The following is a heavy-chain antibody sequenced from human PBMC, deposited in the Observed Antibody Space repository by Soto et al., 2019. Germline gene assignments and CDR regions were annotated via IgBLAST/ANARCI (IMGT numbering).Heavy chain of an antibody. CDR3: ARDATDIVVVPAAENYYYYGMDV. V-gene: IGHV3-33*01. J-gene: IGHJ6*02. D-gene: IGHD2-2*01. CDR1: GFTFSSYG. Sequence: QVQLVESGGGVVQPGRSLRLSCAASGFTFSSYGMHWVRQAPGKGLEWVAVIWYDGSNKYYADSVKGRFTISRDNSKNTLYLQMHSLRAEDTAVYYCARDATDIVVVPAAENYYYYGMDVWGQGTTVTVSS. CDR2: IWYDGSNK.